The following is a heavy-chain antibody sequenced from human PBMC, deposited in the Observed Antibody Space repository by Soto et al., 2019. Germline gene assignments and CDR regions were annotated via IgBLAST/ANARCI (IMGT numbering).Heavy chain of an antibody. Sequence: KPSETLSLTCTVSGGSISSGGYYWSWIRQHPGKGLEWIGYIYYSGSTYYDPSLKSRVTISVDTSKNQFSLKLSSVTAADTAVYYCASSYYYDSSGYYHRYWGQGTLVTVSS. J-gene: IGHJ4*02. CDR2: IYYSGST. V-gene: IGHV4-31*03. CDR3: ASSYYYDSSGYYHRY. CDR1: GGSISSGGYY. D-gene: IGHD3-22*01.